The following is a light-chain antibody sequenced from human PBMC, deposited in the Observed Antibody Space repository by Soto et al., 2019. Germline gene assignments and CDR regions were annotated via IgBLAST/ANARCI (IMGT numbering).Light chain of an antibody. CDR1: QSVSNY. J-gene: IGKJ4*01. CDR3: QQRSHGLA. Sequence: DIVLTQSPGTLSLSPGDRATLSCRASQSVSNYVAWYQQRPGQAPRLLIYDASNRATGIPARFSGSGSGTDFTLTISSLEPEDFAVYYCQQRSHGLAFGGGTKVDI. V-gene: IGKV3-11*01. CDR2: DAS.